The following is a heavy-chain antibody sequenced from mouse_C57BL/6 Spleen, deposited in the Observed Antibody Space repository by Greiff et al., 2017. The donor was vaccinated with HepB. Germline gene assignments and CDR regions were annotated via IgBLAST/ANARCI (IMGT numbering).Heavy chain of an antibody. J-gene: IGHJ4*01. CDR1: GYTFTDYY. Sequence: VQLQQSGPELVKPGASVKISCKASGYTFTDYYMNWVKQSHGKSLEWIGDINPNNGGTSYNQKFKGKATLTVDKSSSTAYMELRSLTSEDSAVYYCARRQEGYYSSPYAMDYWGQGTSVTVSS. V-gene: IGHV1-26*01. CDR3: ARRQEGYYSSPYAMDY. D-gene: IGHD2-12*01. CDR2: INPNNGGT.